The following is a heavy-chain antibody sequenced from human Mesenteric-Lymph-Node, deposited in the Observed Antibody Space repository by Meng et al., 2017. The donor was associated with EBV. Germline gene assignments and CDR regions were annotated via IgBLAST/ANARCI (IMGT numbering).Heavy chain of an antibody. CDR1: GDSVSSTRCY. V-gene: IGHV4-61*01. CDR3: ARVSGPYYSPWFDP. D-gene: IGHD2/OR15-2a*01. J-gene: IGHJ5*02. CDR2: IFNSGST. Sequence: QVHVQESGPGLVKPSETLSLTCTVSGDSVSSTRCYWSWIRQPPGRGLEWIGYIFNSGSTNYNPSLRSRATISVDTSRNQFSLTLNSVTAADTAVYYCARVSGPYYSPWFDPWGQGSLVTVSS.